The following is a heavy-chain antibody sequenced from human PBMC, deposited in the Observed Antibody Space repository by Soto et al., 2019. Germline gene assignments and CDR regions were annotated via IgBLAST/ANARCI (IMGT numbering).Heavy chain of an antibody. D-gene: IGHD6-6*01. Sequence: SVKVSCKASGGTFSSYAISWVRQARGQGLEWKGGIIPIFGTANYAQKFQGRVTITADESTSTAYMELSSLRSEDTAVYYCASEIAARPLYYYGMDVWGQGTTVTVSS. CDR2: IIPIFGTA. V-gene: IGHV1-69*13. J-gene: IGHJ6*02. CDR1: GGTFSSYA. CDR3: ASEIAARPLYYYGMDV.